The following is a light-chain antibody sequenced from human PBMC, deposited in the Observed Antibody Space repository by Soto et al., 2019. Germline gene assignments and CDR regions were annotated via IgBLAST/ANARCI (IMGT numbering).Light chain of an antibody. V-gene: IGKV3-11*01. J-gene: IGKJ2*01. CDR3: QQRSGWPRPFT. CDR1: QSVDTS. Sequence: EVVLTQSPVTLSLSPGESAALSCRASQSVDTSLAWYQQKPGQAPRLLIFDASNRATGIPARFSGSGSGTDFTLTISSLEPDDFAVYYCQQRSGWPRPFTFGQGTKVEIK. CDR2: DAS.